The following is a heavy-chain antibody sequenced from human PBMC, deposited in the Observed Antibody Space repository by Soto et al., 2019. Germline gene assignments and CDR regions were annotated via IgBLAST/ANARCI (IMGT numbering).Heavy chain of an antibody. V-gene: IGHV3-23*01. D-gene: IGHD4-17*01. Sequence: EVQLLESGGGLVQPGESLRLSCAASGFTFSNYAMSWVRQAPGQGPEGVAGIAANGGAAYLADSVKGRFTISRDNSENTSYLQMNSLRPDDTALYYCGKDPNGDYVGAFDICGQGTMVTVSS. CDR1: GFTFSNYA. CDR3: GKDPNGDYVGAFDI. J-gene: IGHJ3*02. CDR2: IAANGGAA.